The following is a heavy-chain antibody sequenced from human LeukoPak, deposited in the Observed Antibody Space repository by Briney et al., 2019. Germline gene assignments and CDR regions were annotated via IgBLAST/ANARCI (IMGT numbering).Heavy chain of an antibody. CDR1: GFTVSSNY. Sequence: GGSLRLSCAASGFTVSSNYMSWVRQAPGKGLEWVSVIYSGGSTYYADSVKGQFTISRDNAKNSLYLQMNSLRAEDTAVYYCARDREVQGMDVWGQGTTVTVSS. D-gene: IGHD1-26*01. V-gene: IGHV3-66*01. CDR3: ARDREVQGMDV. J-gene: IGHJ6*02. CDR2: IYSGGST.